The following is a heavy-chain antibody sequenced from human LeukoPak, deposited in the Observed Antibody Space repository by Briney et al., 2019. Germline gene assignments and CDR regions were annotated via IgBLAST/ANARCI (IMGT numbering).Heavy chain of an antibody. Sequence: GGSLRLSCAASGFTFSSYAMSWVRQAPGKGLEWVSAISGGGGSTYYADSVKGRFTISRDNSKNTLYLQMNSLRAEDTAVYYCAKLLSLVVVPVNMDVWGKGTTVTVSS. CDR1: GFTFSSYA. CDR3: AKLLSLVVVPVNMDV. D-gene: IGHD2-2*01. V-gene: IGHV3-23*01. CDR2: ISGGGGST. J-gene: IGHJ6*03.